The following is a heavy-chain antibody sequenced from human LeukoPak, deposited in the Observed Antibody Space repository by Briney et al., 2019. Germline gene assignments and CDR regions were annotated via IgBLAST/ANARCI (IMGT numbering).Heavy chain of an antibody. D-gene: IGHD4-17*01. CDR2: INPNSGGT. CDR1: GGTFSSYA. Sequence: ASVKVSCKASGGTFSSYAISWVRQAPGQGLEWMGRINPNSGGTNYAQKFQGRVTMTRDTSISTAYMELSRLRSDDTAVYYCASIFGDPSDYWGQGTLVTVSS. V-gene: IGHV1-2*06. CDR3: ASIFGDPSDY. J-gene: IGHJ4*02.